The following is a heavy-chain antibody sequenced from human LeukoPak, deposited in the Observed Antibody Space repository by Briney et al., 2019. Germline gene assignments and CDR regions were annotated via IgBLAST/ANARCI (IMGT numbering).Heavy chain of an antibody. CDR1: GVSISHGGYY. J-gene: IGHJ4*02. Sequence: PSETLSLTCSVSGVSISHGGYYWSWIRQHPGKGLEWIGYMYYSGSTYYNPSLKSRVTISVDRSKNQFSLKLSSVTAADTAVYYCARHSGYSYGRPLFDYWGQGTLVTVSS. D-gene: IGHD5-18*01. CDR3: ARHSGYSYGRPLFDY. V-gene: IGHV4-31*03. CDR2: MYYSGST.